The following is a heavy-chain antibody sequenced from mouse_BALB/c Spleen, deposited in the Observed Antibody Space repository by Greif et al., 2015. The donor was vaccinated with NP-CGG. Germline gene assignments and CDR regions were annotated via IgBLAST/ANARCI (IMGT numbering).Heavy chain of an antibody. CDR1: GYTFTSYW. D-gene: IGHD1-1*01. CDR2: IAPGSGST. CDR3: ARVLLRSYFDV. J-gene: IGHJ1*01. Sequence: DLVKPGASVKLSCKASGYTFTSYWINWIKQRPGQGLEWIGRIAPGSGSTYYNEMFKGKATLTVDTSSSTVYMQLSSLSSEDSAVYFCARVLLRSYFDVWGAGTTVTVSS. V-gene: IGHV1S41*01.